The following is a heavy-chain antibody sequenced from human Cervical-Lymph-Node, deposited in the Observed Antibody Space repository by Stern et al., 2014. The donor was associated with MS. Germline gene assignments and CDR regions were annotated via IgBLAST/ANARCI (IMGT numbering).Heavy chain of an antibody. CDR2: XTPIFGTA. CDR3: AREALLGGNYYALDV. D-gene: IGHD2-15*01. V-gene: IGHV1-69*06. J-gene: IGHJ6*02. CDR1: GGTFSSYT. Sequence: QVQLVQSGAEVKKPGSSVKLSCKAFGGTFSSYTMSWVRQAPGQGLEWMGXXTPIFGTANYAQKFQDRVTITADKFTSTAYMALNSLRSEDTAVYYCAREALLGGNYYALDVWGQGTTVTVSS.